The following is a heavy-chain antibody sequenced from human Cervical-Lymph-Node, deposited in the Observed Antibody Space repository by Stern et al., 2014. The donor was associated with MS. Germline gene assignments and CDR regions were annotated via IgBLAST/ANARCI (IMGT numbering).Heavy chain of an antibody. Sequence: VQLVESGPGLVKPSQTLSLTCSASGGSIKSGGPYWGRIRQVPGTGLAWMGDIYYSGRTYYNPSLEGRVAISMDKSKNQFSLTLTSLTAADTAVYYCARDNGQLVQIYWGQGTLVTVSS. J-gene: IGHJ4*02. D-gene: IGHD6-6*01. CDR3: ARDNGQLVQIY. V-gene: IGHV4-31*02. CDR2: IYYSGRT. CDR1: GGSIKSGGPY.